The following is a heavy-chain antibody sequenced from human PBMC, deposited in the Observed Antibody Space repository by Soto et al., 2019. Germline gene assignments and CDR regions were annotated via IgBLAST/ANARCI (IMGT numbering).Heavy chain of an antibody. Sequence: WGPLRPFCAASGFTFSSGSMKRHRQAPGKGLEWVSSISSSSSYIYYADSVKGRFTISRDNPKNTLYLQMDSLRAEDTAVYYCAKGEVRGIIPSYFDYWGLGTLVTVSS. CDR3: AKGEVRGIIPSYFDY. V-gene: IGHV3-21*01. J-gene: IGHJ4*02. CDR1: GFTFSSGS. D-gene: IGHD3-10*01. CDR2: ISSSSSYI.